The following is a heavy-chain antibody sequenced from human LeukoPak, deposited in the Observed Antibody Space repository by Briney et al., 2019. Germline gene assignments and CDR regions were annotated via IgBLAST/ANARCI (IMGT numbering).Heavy chain of an antibody. CDR2: ISGSGGST. CDR1: GFTFSSYA. J-gene: IGHJ5*01. V-gene: IGHV3-23*01. D-gene: IGHD2-2*01. Sequence: GGSLRLSCAASGFTFSSYAMSWVRQAPGKGLEWVSAISGSGGSTYYADSVKGRFTISRDNSKNSLYLQMNSLRAEDTAVYYCAKDRHAPGRYCSSTSCFPFDSWGQGTLVTVSS. CDR3: AKDRHAPGRYCSSTSCFPFDS.